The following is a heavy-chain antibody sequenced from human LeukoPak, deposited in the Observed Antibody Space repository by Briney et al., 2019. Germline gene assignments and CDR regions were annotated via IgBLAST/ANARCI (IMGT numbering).Heavy chain of an antibody. V-gene: IGHV3-49*04. CDR3: ARVRGIEGFDY. Sequence: PGGSLRLSCTTSGFTFGDYAMSWVRQAPGKGLEWVGFIRGNAYGGTTEYAASVQGRFTISRHDSTSIAYLQMNSLKTADTAVYYCARVRGIEGFDYWGQGTQVTVSS. CDR1: GFTFGDYA. D-gene: IGHD3-10*01. CDR2: IRGNAYGGTT. J-gene: IGHJ4*02.